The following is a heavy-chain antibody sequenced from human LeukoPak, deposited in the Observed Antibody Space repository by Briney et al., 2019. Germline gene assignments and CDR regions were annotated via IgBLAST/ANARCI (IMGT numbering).Heavy chain of an antibody. V-gene: IGHV1-18*01. J-gene: IGHJ4*02. CDR2: ISAYNGNT. D-gene: IGHD3-3*01. CDR3: ARDGVDFWSGYYAAGSTYYFDY. Sequence: ASVTVSCTASGYTFTSYGISWVRQAPGQGLEWMGWISAYNGNTNYAQKLQGRVTMTTDTSTGTAYMELRSLRSDDTAVYYCARDGVDFWSGYYAAGSTYYFDYWGQGTLVTVSS. CDR1: GYTFTSYG.